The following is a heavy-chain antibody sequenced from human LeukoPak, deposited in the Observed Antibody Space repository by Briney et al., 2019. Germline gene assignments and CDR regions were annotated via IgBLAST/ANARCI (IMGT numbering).Heavy chain of an antibody. Sequence: PSETLSLTCTVSGGSISSSNYYWSWIRQPAGKGLEWIGRIYTSGSTNYNPSLKSRVTISVDTSKNQFSLKLSSVTAADTAVYYCARVLGSNPFDYWGQGTLVTVSS. D-gene: IGHD4-11*01. CDR1: GGSISSSNYY. CDR3: ARVLGSNPFDY. V-gene: IGHV4-61*02. CDR2: IYTSGST. J-gene: IGHJ4*02.